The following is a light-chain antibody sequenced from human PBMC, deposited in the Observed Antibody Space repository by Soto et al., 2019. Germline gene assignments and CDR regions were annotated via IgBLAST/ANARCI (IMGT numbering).Light chain of an antibody. CDR2: RDN. Sequence: QSVLTQTPSVSGTPGQRVNISCSGSSSNIGRNYVYWYHQFPGMAPKLLIYRDNERPSGVSDRFSGSKSGTSASLAISGLRSGDEADYHCATWDDSLGGPVFGGGTKDTVL. CDR3: ATWDDSLGGPV. V-gene: IGLV1-47*01. J-gene: IGLJ2*01. CDR1: SSNIGRNY.